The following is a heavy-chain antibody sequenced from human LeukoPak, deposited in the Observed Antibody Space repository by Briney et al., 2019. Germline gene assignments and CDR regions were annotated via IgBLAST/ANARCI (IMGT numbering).Heavy chain of an antibody. J-gene: IGHJ4*02. CDR3: AKGXEXYHYDSSDYTPRD. CDR2: ISGSGAST. V-gene: IGHV3-23*01. CDR1: GFTFSNYA. Sequence: GGSLRLSCAASGFTFSNYAMTWVRQAPGKGLEWISAISGSGASTYHADSVKGRFTISRDNSKNTLYLQMNSLRAEDTAVYYCAKGXEXYHYDSSDYTPRDWGQGTLVTVSS. D-gene: IGHD3-22*01.